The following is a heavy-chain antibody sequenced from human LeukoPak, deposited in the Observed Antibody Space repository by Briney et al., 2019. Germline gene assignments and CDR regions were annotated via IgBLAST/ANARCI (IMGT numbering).Heavy chain of an antibody. D-gene: IGHD3-9*01. Sequence: GGSLRLSCAASGFTFSSYSMNWVRQAPGKGLEWVSSISSSSSYIYYADSVKGRFTISRDNAKNSLYLQMNSLRAEDTAVYYCARTYYDILTSYYYYFDYWGQGTLVTVSS. CDR2: ISSSSSYI. V-gene: IGHV3-21*01. J-gene: IGHJ4*02. CDR1: GFTFSSYS. CDR3: ARTYYDILTSYYYYFDY.